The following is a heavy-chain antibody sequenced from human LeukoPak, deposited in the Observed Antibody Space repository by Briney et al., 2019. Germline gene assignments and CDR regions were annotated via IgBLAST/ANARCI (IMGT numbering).Heavy chain of an antibody. CDR3: ANGLITVTTSWFDY. D-gene: IGHD4-17*01. CDR2: ISGSGGST. J-gene: IGHJ4*02. V-gene: IGHV3-23*01. Sequence: GGSLRLSFAAPGFTFSSYAMGWVPQAPGKGLGGGPAISGSGGSTYYADSVKGRFTISRDNSKNTLYLQMNSLRAEDTAVYYCANGLITVTTSWFDYWGQGTLVTVSS. CDR1: GFTFSSYA.